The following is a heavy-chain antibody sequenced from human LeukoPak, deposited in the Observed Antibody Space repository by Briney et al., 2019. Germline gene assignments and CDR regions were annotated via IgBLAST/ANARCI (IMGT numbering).Heavy chain of an antibody. J-gene: IGHJ4*02. CDR2: ISGSGGST. CDR1: GFTFSSYA. Sequence: GGSLRLSCAASGFTFSSYAMSWVHQAPGKGLEWVSAISGSGGSTYYADSVKGRFTISRDNSKNTLYLQMNSLRAEDTAVYYCAKGFTFYYDTSGYYPDYWGQGTLVTVSS. D-gene: IGHD3-22*01. CDR3: AKGFTFYYDTSGYYPDY. V-gene: IGHV3-23*01.